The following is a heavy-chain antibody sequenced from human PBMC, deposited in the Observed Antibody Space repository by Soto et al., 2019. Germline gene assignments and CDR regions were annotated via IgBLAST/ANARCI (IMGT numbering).Heavy chain of an antibody. D-gene: IGHD3-22*01. CDR3: AILDLQSSSGYYYFDY. CDR1: GFTFSSYS. CDR2: ISSSSSTI. J-gene: IGHJ4*02. V-gene: IGHV3-48*02. Sequence: GGSLRLSCAASGFTFSSYSMNWVRQAPGKGLEWVSYISSSSSTIYYAVSVKGRFTISRDNAKNSLYLQMNSLRDEDTAVYYCAILDLQSSSGYYYFDYWGQGTLVTVSS.